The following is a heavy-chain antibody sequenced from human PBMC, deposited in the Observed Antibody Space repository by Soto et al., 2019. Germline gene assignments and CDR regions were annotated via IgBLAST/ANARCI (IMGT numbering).Heavy chain of an antibody. V-gene: IGHV4-34*01. D-gene: IGHD2-15*01. CDR1: GGSFSGYY. CDR3: ARGRWELRFDH. CDR2: INHSGST. Sequence: SETLSLTCAVYGGSFSGYYWSWIRQPPGKGLEWIGEINHSGSTNYNPSLKSRVTMSVDTSKDQVSLNLRSVTAADTAVYYFARGRWELRFDHWGQGTPVTVSS. J-gene: IGHJ4*02.